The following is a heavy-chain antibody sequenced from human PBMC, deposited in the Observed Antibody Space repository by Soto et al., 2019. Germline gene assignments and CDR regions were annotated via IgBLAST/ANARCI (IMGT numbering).Heavy chain of an antibody. CDR3: ARGGPATLRFLFDY. CDR2: IIPIFGTA. V-gene: IGHV1-69*13. D-gene: IGHD2-15*01. J-gene: IGHJ4*02. CDR1: GGTFSSYA. Sequence: SVKVSCKASGGTFSSYAISLVRQAPGQGLEWMGGIIPIFGTANYAQKFQGRVTITADESTSTAYMELSSLRSEDTAVYYCARGGPATLRFLFDYWGQGTLVTVSS.